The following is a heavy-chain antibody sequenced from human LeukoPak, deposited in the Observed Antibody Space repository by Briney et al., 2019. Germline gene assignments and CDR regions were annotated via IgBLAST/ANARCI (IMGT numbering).Heavy chain of an antibody. J-gene: IGHJ3*02. CDR2: IFPGDSDT. D-gene: IGHD2-2*01. CDR1: GYSFTDYW. V-gene: IGHV5-51*01. Sequence: GESLQISCKATGYSFTDYWIGWVRQMPGKGLQWMGIIFPGDSDTRYSPSFQGQVTISADKSITTAYLQWSSLKASDTAMYYCARPYIAVLRGGPDAFDIWGQGTMVTVSS. CDR3: ARPYIAVLRGGPDAFDI.